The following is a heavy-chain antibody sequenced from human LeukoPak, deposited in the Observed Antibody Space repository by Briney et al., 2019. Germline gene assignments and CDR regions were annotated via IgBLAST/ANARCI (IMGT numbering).Heavy chain of an antibody. CDR3: AKGGALVWSGSYY. Sequence: GGSLRLSCAASGFTFSTYAMSWVRQAPGKGLEWVSTISGSDGSSYYADSVKGRFTISRDNSKNTLYLQMNSLRAEDTAVYYCAKGGALVWSGSYYWGQGTLVTVSS. J-gene: IGHJ4*02. CDR1: GFTFSTYA. D-gene: IGHD1-26*01. CDR2: ISGSDGSS. V-gene: IGHV3-23*01.